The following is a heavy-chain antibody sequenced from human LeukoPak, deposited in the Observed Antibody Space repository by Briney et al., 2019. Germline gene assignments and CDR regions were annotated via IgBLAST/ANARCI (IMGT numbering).Heavy chain of an antibody. D-gene: IGHD6-19*01. CDR3: ARQFSGWHYFDY. Sequence: GGSLRLSCAASGLTVSNNYISWVRQAPGKGLEWVSVIYSGGSTYYAESVKGRFSISRVNSKNTVYLQMNSLRAEDTAVYYCARQFSGWHYFDYWGQGTLVTVS. J-gene: IGHJ4*02. CDR1: GLTVSNNY. CDR2: IYSGGST. V-gene: IGHV3-53*01.